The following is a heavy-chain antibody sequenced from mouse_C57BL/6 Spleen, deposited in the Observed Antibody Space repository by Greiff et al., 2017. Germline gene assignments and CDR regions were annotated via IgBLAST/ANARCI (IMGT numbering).Heavy chain of an antibody. CDR2: IYPGSGNT. Sequence: QVQLQQSGAELVRPGASVKLSCKASGYTFTDYYINWVKQRPGQGLEWIARIYPGSGNTYYNEKFKGKATLTAEKSSSTAYMQLSSLTSEDSAVYFCARWNGNYDYWGQGTTLTVSS. D-gene: IGHD2-1*01. V-gene: IGHV1-76*01. CDR3: ARWNGNYDY. J-gene: IGHJ2*01. CDR1: GYTFTDYY.